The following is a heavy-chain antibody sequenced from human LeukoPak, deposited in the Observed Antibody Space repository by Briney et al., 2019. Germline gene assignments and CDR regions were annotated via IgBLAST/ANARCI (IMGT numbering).Heavy chain of an antibody. Sequence: GGSLRLSCAASGFTFSSYAMSWVRQAPGKGLEWVSAISGSGGSTYYADSVKGRFTISRDNSKNTLYLQMNSLRAEDTAVYYCARDPRRIYCGGDCYSEFDYWGQGTLVTVSS. D-gene: IGHD2-21*02. CDR1: GFTFSSYA. J-gene: IGHJ4*02. CDR2: ISGSGGST. CDR3: ARDPRRIYCGGDCYSEFDY. V-gene: IGHV3-23*01.